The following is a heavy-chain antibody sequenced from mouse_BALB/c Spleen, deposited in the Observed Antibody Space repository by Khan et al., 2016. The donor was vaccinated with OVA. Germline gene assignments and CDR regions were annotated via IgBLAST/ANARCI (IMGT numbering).Heavy chain of an antibody. CDR1: GFSLTSYG. Sequence: QVQLKQSGPGLVAPSQSLSITCTVSGFSLTSYGVHWVRQPPGKGLEWLGVIWAGGSTNYNSALMSRLSISNDNSKSQVVLKKNSLQTDDTAMYYCARFYDDYHYTVDYWGQGTSVTVSS. CDR3: ARFYDDYHYTVDY. J-gene: IGHJ4*01. CDR2: IWAGGST. D-gene: IGHD2-3*01. V-gene: IGHV2-9*02.